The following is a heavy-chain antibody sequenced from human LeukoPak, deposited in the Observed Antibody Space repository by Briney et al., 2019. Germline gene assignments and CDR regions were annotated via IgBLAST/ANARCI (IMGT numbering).Heavy chain of an antibody. D-gene: IGHD6-13*01. Sequence: GGSLRLSCAASGFTFSSYGMHWVRQAPGKGLEWVAFIRYDGSNKYYADSVKGRFTISRDNSKNTLYLQMNSLRAEDTAVYYCAKDHRSSFGIAAAGTPTFFDYWGQGTLVTVSS. CDR3: AKDHRSSFGIAAAGTPTFFDY. CDR1: GFTFSSYG. CDR2: IRYDGSNK. V-gene: IGHV3-30*02. J-gene: IGHJ4*02.